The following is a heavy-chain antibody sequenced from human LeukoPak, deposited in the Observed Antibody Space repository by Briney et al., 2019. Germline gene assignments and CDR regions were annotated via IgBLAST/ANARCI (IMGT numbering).Heavy chain of an antibody. D-gene: IGHD3-10*01. V-gene: IGHV4-61*02. CDR2: IYSSGIT. CDR1: GGSITSGSFY. Sequence: PSQTLSLTCTVSGGSITSGSFYWAWIRQSAGKGLEWIGRIYSSGITNYNPSVKSRLTMSIDTSKSQFFLNLRSLTAADTAVYYCARGITGRGRFDPWGQGTLVTVSS. CDR3: ARGITGRGRFDP. J-gene: IGHJ5*02.